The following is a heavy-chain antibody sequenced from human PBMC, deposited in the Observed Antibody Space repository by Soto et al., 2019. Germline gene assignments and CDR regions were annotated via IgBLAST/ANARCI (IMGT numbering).Heavy chain of an antibody. J-gene: IGHJ5*02. V-gene: IGHV4-59*01. CDR2: IYYSGST. Sequence: SETLSLTCTVSGGSISSYYWSWIRQPPGKGLEWIGYIYYSGSTNYNPSLKSRVTISVDTSKNQFSLKLSSVTAADTAVYYCARDKIAVAGTVAYNWFDPWGQGTLVTVSS. D-gene: IGHD6-19*01. CDR1: GGSISSYY. CDR3: ARDKIAVAGTVAYNWFDP.